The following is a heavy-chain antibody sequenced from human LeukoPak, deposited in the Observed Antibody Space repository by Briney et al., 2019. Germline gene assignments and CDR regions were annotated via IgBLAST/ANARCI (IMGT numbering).Heavy chain of an antibody. Sequence: GGSLRLSCAASGLIFSRYWMHWVRQTPGKGLVWVSRINSDGSSTTYADSVKGRFTISRDNAKNTVYLQMNSLRGDDTAVYYCALGYYVAAGCFDSWGQGTLVAVSS. V-gene: IGHV3-74*01. CDR1: GLIFSRYW. CDR3: ALGYYVAAGCFDS. CDR2: INSDGSST. J-gene: IGHJ4*02. D-gene: IGHD1-26*01.